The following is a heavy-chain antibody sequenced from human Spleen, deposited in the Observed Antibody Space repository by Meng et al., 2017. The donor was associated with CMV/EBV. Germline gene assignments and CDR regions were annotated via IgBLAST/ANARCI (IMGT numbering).Heavy chain of an antibody. Sequence: GGSLRLSCTASGFTFSNHAMHWVRQAPGKGLEWVAVISDDGMNKVYADTVKGRFTIARDNAKNSLYLQMNSLRAEDTAIYYCVRASDHDYWGQGTLVTVSS. CDR1: GFTFSNHA. V-gene: IGHV3-30*04. CDR3: VRASDHDY. CDR2: ISDDGMNK. J-gene: IGHJ4*02.